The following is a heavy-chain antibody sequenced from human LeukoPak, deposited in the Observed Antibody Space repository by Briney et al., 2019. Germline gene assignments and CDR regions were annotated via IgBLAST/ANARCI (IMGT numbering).Heavy chain of an antibody. CDR3: ATLTTVVTAYYFDY. Sequence: GSLRLSCAASGVTFRNYAMSWVRQAPGKGLEWIGSIYYSGSTYYNPSLKSRVTISVDTSKNQFSLKLSSVTAADTAVYYCATLTTVVTAYYFDYWGQGTLVTVSS. CDR1: GVTFRNYA. V-gene: IGHV4-59*05. D-gene: IGHD4-23*01. J-gene: IGHJ4*02. CDR2: IYYSGST.